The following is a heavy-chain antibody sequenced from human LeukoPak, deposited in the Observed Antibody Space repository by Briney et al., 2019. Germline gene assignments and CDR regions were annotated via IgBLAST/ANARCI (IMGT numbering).Heavy chain of an antibody. CDR2: INESGSSK. D-gene: IGHD3-3*01. J-gene: IGHJ4*02. CDR3: AKGGGARRFEY. V-gene: IGHV3-7*01. CDR1: GFTFSSNW. Sequence: TGGSLRLSCAASGFTFSSNWMGWVRQAPGQGLEWVAIINESGSSKYYMDSVKGRFTISRDNAKSSLFMQMNSLRAEDTALYYCAKGGGARRFEYWGEGTLVTVSS.